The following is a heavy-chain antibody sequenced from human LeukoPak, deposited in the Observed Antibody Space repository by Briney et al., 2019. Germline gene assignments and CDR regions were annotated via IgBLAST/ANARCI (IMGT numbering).Heavy chain of an antibody. D-gene: IGHD3-22*01. Sequence: PGGSLRLSSAASGFTFSSYAMHWVRQAPGTGLEWVAVISYDGSNKYYADSVKGRFTISRDNSKNTLYLQMNSLRAEDTAVYYCARDALITMIVVGPIDYWGQGTLVTVSS. J-gene: IGHJ4*02. CDR3: ARDALITMIVVGPIDY. CDR1: GFTFSSYA. V-gene: IGHV3-30-3*01. CDR2: ISYDGSNK.